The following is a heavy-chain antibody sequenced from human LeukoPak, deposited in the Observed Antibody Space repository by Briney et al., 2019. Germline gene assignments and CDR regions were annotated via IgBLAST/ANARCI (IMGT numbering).Heavy chain of an antibody. CDR1: GGSISSGAYY. CDR2: IHYSGNT. V-gene: IGHV4-30-4*01. CDR3: ARGVLEMATVTFFDY. D-gene: IGHD4-17*01. J-gene: IGHJ4*02. Sequence: PSETLSLTCTVSGGSISSGAYYWSWIRQPPGKGLEWIGYIHYSGNTYYNPSLMSRLTISVDTSKNHFSLNLTSVTAADTAVYYCARGVLEMATVTFFDYWGQGTLVTVSS.